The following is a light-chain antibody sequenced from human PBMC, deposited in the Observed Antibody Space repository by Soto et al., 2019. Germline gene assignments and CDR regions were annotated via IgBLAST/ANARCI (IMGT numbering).Light chain of an antibody. CDR1: QSVSSSY. Sequence: EIVLTPSPGTLSLSPGERATLSCRASQSVSSSYLAWYQQKPGQAPRLLIHGASSRATGIPDRFSGSGSGTDFTLTISRLEPEDFAVYYCQQYGISPPCTFGQGTKLEIK. J-gene: IGKJ2*02. V-gene: IGKV3-20*01. CDR3: QQYGISPPCT. CDR2: GAS.